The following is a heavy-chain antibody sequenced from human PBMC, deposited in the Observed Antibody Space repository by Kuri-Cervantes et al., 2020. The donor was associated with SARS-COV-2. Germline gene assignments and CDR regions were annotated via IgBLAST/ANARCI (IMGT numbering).Heavy chain of an antibody. CDR2: ISWNSGSI. CDR3: AKDLGRPNWFDP. V-gene: IGHV3-9*01. CDR1: GFTFDDYA. J-gene: IGHJ5*02. Sequence: SLKISCAASGFTFDDYAMHWVRQAPGKGLEWVSGISWNSGSIGYADSVKGRFTISRDNAKNSLYLQMNSLRAEDTAVYYCAKDLGRPNWFDPWGQGTLVTVSS.